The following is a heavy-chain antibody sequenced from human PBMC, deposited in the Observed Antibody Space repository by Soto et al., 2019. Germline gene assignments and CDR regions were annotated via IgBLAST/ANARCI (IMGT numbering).Heavy chain of an antibody. CDR2: IDPSDSYT. V-gene: IGHV5-10-1*01. D-gene: IGHD6-19*01. J-gene: IGHJ6*02. CDR3: ARYNSGLMDV. Sequence: LGESLKISCKGSGYTFTNFWISWVRQMPEKGLEWMAKIDPSDSYTDYSPSFQGHVTISANKSISTAYLQWSSLKASDTAMYYCARYNSGLMDVWGQGTTVTVSS. CDR1: GYTFTNFW.